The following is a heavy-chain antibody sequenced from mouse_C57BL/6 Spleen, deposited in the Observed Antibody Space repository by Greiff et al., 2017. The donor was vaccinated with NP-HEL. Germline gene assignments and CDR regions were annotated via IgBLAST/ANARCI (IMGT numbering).Heavy chain of an antibody. CDR3: TSSSGGSYWYFDV. Sequence: VQLQQSGAELVRPGASVTLSCKASGYTFTDYEMHWVKQTPVHGLEWIGAIDPETGGTAYNQKFKGKAILTADKSSSTAYMELRSLTSEDSAVYYCTSSSGGSYWYFDVWGTGTTVTVSS. CDR1: GYTFTDYE. V-gene: IGHV1-15*01. D-gene: IGHD3-2*02. J-gene: IGHJ1*03. CDR2: IDPETGGT.